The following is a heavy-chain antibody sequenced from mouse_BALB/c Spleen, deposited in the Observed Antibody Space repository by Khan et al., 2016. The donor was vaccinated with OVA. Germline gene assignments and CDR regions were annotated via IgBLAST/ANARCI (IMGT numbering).Heavy chain of an antibody. Sequence: QVQLQQSGAELARPGASVKLSCKASGYTFTDYYINWVKQRTGQGLEWIGEISPGSGDTYYNEKFKGKATLTADTSSSTAYMQLSSLTSDDSAVLFGARGNCFGDTCAYWGQGTLVTVSA. J-gene: IGHJ3*01. V-gene: IGHV1-77*01. CDR2: ISPGSGDT. CDR3: ARGNCFGDTCAY. D-gene: IGHD2-13*01. CDR1: GYTFTDYY.